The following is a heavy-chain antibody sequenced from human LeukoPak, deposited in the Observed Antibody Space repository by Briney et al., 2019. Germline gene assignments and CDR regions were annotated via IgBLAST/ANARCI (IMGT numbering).Heavy chain of an antibody. Sequence: PGRSLRLSCAASGFTFSSYAMHWVRQAPGRGLEWVAVIWHDGSHAYYADSVKGRFTISRDNSKNTMYLQMNSLRAEDTAVYYCAREGRSGQITYCFDYWGQGTLVTVSS. CDR1: GFTFSSYA. CDR2: IWHDGSHA. V-gene: IGHV3-33*01. D-gene: IGHD2-15*01. J-gene: IGHJ4*02. CDR3: AREGRSGQITYCFDY.